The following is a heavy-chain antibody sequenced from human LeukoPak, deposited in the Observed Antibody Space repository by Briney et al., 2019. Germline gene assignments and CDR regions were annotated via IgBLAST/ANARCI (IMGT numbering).Heavy chain of an antibody. Sequence: GESLKISCKGSGYSFTNYWIGWVRQMPGKGLEWMGIIYPGDSDTRYSPSFQGQVTISADKSISTAYLQWSSLKASDTAMYYCARQTVITPVYFDYWGQGTLVTVSS. CDR1: GYSFTNYW. CDR2: IYPGDSDT. D-gene: IGHD4-23*01. J-gene: IGHJ4*02. CDR3: ARQTVITPVYFDY. V-gene: IGHV5-51*01.